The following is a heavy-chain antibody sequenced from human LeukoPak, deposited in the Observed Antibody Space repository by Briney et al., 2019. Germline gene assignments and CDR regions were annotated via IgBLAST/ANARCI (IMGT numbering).Heavy chain of an antibody. D-gene: IGHD6-19*01. CDR2: FDPEDGET. J-gene: IGHJ4*02. CDR1: GYTLTELS. V-gene: IGHV1-24*01. Sequence: AVKVSCKVSGYTLTELSMHWVRQAPGKGLEWMGGFDPEDGETIYAQKFQGRVTMTEDTSTDTAYMELSSLRSEDTAVYYCATPSRLVLYYFDYWGQGTLVTVSS. CDR3: ATPSRLVLYYFDY.